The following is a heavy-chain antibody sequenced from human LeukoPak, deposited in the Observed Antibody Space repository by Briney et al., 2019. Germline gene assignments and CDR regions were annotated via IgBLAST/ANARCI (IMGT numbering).Heavy chain of an antibody. J-gene: IGHJ3*02. D-gene: IGHD6-13*01. CDR2: ISGSGGST. CDR3: AKCSQAAAGPLGAFDI. V-gene: IGHV3-23*01. Sequence: PGGSLRLSCAASGFTFSSYAMSWVRQAPGKGLEWVSAISGSGGSTYYADSVKGRFTISRDNSKNTLYLQMNSLRAEDTAVYYCAKCSQAAAGPLGAFDIWGQGTMVTVSS. CDR1: GFTFSSYA.